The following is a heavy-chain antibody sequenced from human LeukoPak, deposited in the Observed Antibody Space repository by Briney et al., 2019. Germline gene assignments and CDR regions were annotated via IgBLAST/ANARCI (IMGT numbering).Heavy chain of an antibody. CDR3: ARGTYDYVWGSYRFDY. D-gene: IGHD3-16*02. CDR2: INHSGST. V-gene: IGHV4-34*01. J-gene: IGHJ4*02. Sequence: SQTLSLTCAVYGGSFSGYYWSWIRQPPGQGLEWIGEINHSGSTNYNPSLKSRVTISVDTSKNQFSLKLSSVTAADTAVYYCARGTYDYVWGSYRFDYWGQGTLVTVSS. CDR1: GGSFSGYY.